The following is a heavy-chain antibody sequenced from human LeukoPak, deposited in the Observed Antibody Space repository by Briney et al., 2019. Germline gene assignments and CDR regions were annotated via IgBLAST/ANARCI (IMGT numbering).Heavy chain of an antibody. V-gene: IGHV4-59*12. CDR1: GGSISSYY. CDR3: AREPLWFGELPPDY. J-gene: IGHJ4*02. D-gene: IGHD3-10*01. CDR2: IYYSGST. Sequence: SETLSLTCTVSGGSISSYYWSWIRQPPGKGLERIGYIYYSGSTNYNPSLKSRVTISVDTSKNQFSLKLSSVTAADTAVYYCAREPLWFGELPPDYWGQGTLVTVSS.